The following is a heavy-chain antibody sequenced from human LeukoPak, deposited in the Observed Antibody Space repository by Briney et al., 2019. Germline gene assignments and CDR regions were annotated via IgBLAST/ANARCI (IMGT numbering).Heavy chain of an antibody. CDR3: AREEQWLVLDFDY. Sequence: ASVKVSCKASGYTFTGYYMHWVRQAPGQGLELKGWINPNSGGTNYAQKFQGRVTMTRDTSISTAYMELSRLRSDDTAVYYCAREEQWLVLDFDYWGQGTLVTVSS. J-gene: IGHJ4*02. CDR2: INPNSGGT. D-gene: IGHD6-19*01. V-gene: IGHV1-2*02. CDR1: GYTFTGYY.